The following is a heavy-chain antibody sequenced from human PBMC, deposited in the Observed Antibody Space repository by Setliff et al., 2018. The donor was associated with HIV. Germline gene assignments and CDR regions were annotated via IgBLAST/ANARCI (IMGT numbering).Heavy chain of an antibody. Sequence: PSETLSLTCTVSGGSISSDGYYWGWIRQPPGKGLEWIASINYSGYTYHNPSLKTRVTISIDTSKSQFSLKLNSITAADTGVYYCARLFQWMSYSFDIWGQGTVVTVSS. CDR2: INYSGYT. CDR3: ARLFQWMSYSFDI. D-gene: IGHD5-12*01. CDR1: GGSISSDGYY. J-gene: IGHJ3*02. V-gene: IGHV4-39*01.